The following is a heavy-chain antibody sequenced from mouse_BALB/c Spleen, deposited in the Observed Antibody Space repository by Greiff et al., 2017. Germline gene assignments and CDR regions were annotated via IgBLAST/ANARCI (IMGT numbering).Heavy chain of an antibody. J-gene: IGHJ4*01. CDR1: GYSITSGYY. D-gene: IGHD2-1*01. V-gene: IGHV3-6*02. CDR3: VYGNRNAMDY. CDR2: ISYDGSN. Sequence: EVQLQESGPGLVKPSQSLSLTCSVTGYSITSGYYWNWIRQFPGNKLEWMGYISYDGSNNYNPSLKNRISITRDTSKNQFFLKLNSVTTEDTATYYCVYGNRNAMDYWGQGTSVTVSS.